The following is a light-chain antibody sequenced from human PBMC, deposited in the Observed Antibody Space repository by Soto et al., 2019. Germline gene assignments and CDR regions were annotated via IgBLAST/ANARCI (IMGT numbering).Light chain of an antibody. CDR3: QSYDSSLSGSSV. CDR2: GNS. CDR1: SSNIGAGYD. J-gene: IGLJ1*01. V-gene: IGLV1-40*01. Sequence: QSVLPQPPSVSVVPGQRVTISCTGSSSNIGAGYDVHWYQQLPGTAPKLLIYGNSNRPSGVPDRFSGSKSGTSASLAITGLQAEDEADYYCQSYDSSLSGSSVFGTGTRSPS.